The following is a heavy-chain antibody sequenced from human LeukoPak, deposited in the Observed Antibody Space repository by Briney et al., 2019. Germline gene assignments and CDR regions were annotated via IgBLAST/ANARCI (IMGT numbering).Heavy chain of an antibody. D-gene: IGHD3-9*01. Sequence: ASVKVSCKASGGTFSSYAISWVRQAPGQGLEWMGWMNPNSGNTGYAQKFQGRVTMTRNTSISTAYMELSSLGSEDTAVYYCARVLRYFDWLQTYYFDYWGQGTLVTVSS. CDR2: MNPNSGNT. J-gene: IGHJ4*02. CDR3: ARVLRYFDWLQTYYFDY. CDR1: GGTFSSYA. V-gene: IGHV1-8*02.